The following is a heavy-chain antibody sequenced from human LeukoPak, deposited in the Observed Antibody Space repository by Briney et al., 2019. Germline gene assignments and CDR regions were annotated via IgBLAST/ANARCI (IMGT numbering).Heavy chain of an antibody. CDR1: GFTFNNFG. D-gene: IGHD4-23*01. CDR2: IGYEGVHK. J-gene: IGHJ4*02. Sequence: GGSLRLSCAASGFTFNNFGMHWVRQAPGKGLVWVSFIGYEGVHKYYADSVKGRFTISKDNSKATLYLQMNSLRPEDTAVYYCAKDLHGGYSSDFWGQGTLVTVFS. V-gene: IGHV3-30*02. CDR3: AKDLHGGYSSDF.